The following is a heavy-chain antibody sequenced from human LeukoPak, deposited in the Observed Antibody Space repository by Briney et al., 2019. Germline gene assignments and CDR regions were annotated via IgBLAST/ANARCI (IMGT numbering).Heavy chain of an antibody. CDR3: VRDLARYYYDSSGYYRGPPPFDY. J-gene: IGHJ4*02. CDR2: INWNGGST. CDR1: GSTFDDYG. V-gene: IGHV3-20*04. Sequence: GGSLRLSCAASGSTFDDYGMSWVRQAPGKGLEWVSGINWNGGSTGYADSVKGRFTISRDNAKNSLYLQMNSLRAEDTAVYYCVRDLARYYYDSSGYYRGPPPFDYWGQGTLVTVSS. D-gene: IGHD3-22*01.